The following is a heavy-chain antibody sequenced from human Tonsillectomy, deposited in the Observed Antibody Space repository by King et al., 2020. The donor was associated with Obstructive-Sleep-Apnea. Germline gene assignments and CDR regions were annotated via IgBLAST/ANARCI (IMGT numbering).Heavy chain of an antibody. J-gene: IGHJ4*02. D-gene: IGHD1-7*01. CDR1: GFSLSTNGVG. CDR2: LYWDDDD. CDR3: ALRHGFGTTPPPFGH. Sequence: TLKESGPTLVNPTQTLTLTCTFSGFSLSTNGVGVGWIRQTPGKALEWLALLYWDDDDRYRPSLRSRLTVSKDTSRNQVGLTMTNMDPVDTGTYYCALRHGFGTTPPPFGHWGQGARVTVSS. V-gene: IGHV2-5*02.